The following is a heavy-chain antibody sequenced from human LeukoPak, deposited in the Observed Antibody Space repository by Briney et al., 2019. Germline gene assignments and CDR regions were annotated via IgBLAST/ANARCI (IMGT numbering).Heavy chain of an antibody. CDR3: ARPRYCMSTSCPDPQFEH. Sequence: SETLSLTCAVYGDSLSVYYWSWIRQSPGKGLEWIGDIHQSGSTNYNPSLKSRIVMSVDTSKNQFSLKMRSVTAADTAVYYCARPRYCMSTSCPDPQFEHWGQGTLVTVSS. CDR2: IHQSGST. D-gene: IGHD2-2*01. V-gene: IGHV4-34*01. CDR1: GDSLSVYY. J-gene: IGHJ4*02.